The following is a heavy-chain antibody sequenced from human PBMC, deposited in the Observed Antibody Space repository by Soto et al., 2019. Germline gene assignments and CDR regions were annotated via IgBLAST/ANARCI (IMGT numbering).Heavy chain of an antibody. CDR3: TRLSHLIQPH. CDR1: VDTFCGSA. D-gene: IGHD2-2*01. J-gene: IGHJ4*02. Sequence: PGWSLGLSCAASVDTFCGSAMHWVLQASGKGLEWVGRIRSKANSYATAYAASVKGRFTISRDDSKNTAYLQMNSLKTEDTAVYYCTRLSHLIQPHWGQGTLVTVSS. CDR2: IRSKANSYAT. V-gene: IGHV3-73*01.